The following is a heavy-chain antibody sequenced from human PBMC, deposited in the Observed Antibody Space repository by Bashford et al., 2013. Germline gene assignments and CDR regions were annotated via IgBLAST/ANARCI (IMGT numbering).Heavy chain of an antibody. D-gene: IGHD4-17*01. CDR2: IYHSGST. CDR3: ARENGDYYYYGMDV. V-gene: IGHV4-30-4*01. Sequence: SETLSLTCAVSGGSISSGGYYWSWIRQPPGKGLEWIGYIYHSGSTYYNPSLKSRVTISVDTSKNQFSLKLSSVTAADTAVYYCARENGDYYYYGMDVWGQGTTVTVSS. J-gene: IGHJ6*02. CDR1: GGSISSGGYY.